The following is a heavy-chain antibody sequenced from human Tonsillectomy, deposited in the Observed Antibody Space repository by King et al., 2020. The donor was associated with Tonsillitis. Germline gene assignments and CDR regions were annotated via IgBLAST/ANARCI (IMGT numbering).Heavy chain of an antibody. J-gene: IGHJ5*02. D-gene: IGHD3-22*01. V-gene: IGHV1-46*03. CDR1: GYTFSSYTFTSYY. CDR3: TSGYFHDSSGEGWFDP. CDR2: INPSRDTT. Sequence: IQLVQSGAEVKEPGASVEVSCKASGYTFSSYTFTSYYMPWVRQAPGQGLEWMGMINPSRDTTTYAQKFQGRVTMTRDTSTSTAYMELSSLRSEDTAVYYCTSGYFHDSSGEGWFDPWGQGTLVTVSS.